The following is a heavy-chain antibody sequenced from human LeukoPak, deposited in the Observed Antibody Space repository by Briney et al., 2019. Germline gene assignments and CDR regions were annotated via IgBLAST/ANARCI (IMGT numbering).Heavy chain of an antibody. Sequence: PGGSLRLSCSVSGFSLSVYSMDWVRQAPGQGLEWISYIGTGGTTYYADSVLGRFTVSRDNAKKSMYLQMNSLTVDDTAVYYCARDPVEGGLDYWGQGTLVTVSS. D-gene: IGHD2-15*01. CDR2: IGTGGTT. V-gene: IGHV3-69-1*01. J-gene: IGHJ4*02. CDR3: ARDPVEGGLDY. CDR1: GFSLSVYS.